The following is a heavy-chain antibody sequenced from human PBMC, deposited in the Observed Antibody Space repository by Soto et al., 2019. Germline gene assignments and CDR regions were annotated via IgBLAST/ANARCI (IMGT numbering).Heavy chain of an antibody. V-gene: IGHV3-74*01. J-gene: IGHJ4*02. CDR2: INNDGSST. D-gene: IGHD7-27*01. CDR1: GFAFSVYP. CDR3: ARDWAPSY. Sequence: LRLSCAASGFAFSVYPMHWVRQAPGKGLVWVSRINNDGSSTDYADSVRGRFTISRDNAKNTLFLQMKSLRAEDTAVYYCARDWAPSYWGQGILVTVSS.